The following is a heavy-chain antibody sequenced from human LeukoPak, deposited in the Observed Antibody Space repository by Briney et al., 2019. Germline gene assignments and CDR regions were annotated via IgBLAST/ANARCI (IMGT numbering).Heavy chain of an antibody. D-gene: IGHD5-18*01. CDR1: GGSISSSSYY. Sequence: SETLSLTCTVSGGSISSSSYYWGWIRQPPGKGLEWIGSIYYSGSTYYNPSLKSRVTISVDTSKNQFSPKLSSVTAADTVVYYCARHLSIQLWSHWYFDLWGRGTLVTVSS. CDR3: ARHLSIQLWSHWYFDL. V-gene: IGHV4-39*01. J-gene: IGHJ2*01. CDR2: IYYSGST.